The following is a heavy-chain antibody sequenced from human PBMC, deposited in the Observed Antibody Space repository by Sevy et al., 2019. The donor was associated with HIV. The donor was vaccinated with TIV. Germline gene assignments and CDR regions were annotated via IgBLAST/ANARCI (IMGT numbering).Heavy chain of an antibody. J-gene: IGHJ4*02. D-gene: IGHD3-9*01. CDR1: GFTFTSSA. CDR3: ASGRTELRYFDWPPFDY. V-gene: IGHV1-58*01. CDR2: IVVGSGNT. Sequence: ASVKVSCKASGFTFTSSAVQWVRQARGQRLEWIGWIVVGSGNTNYAQKFQERVTITRDMSTSTAYMELSSLRSEETAVYYCASGRTELRYFDWPPFDYWGQGTLVTVSS.